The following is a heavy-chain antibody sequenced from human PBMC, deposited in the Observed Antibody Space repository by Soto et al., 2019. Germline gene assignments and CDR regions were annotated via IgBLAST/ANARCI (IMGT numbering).Heavy chain of an antibody. J-gene: IGHJ4*02. D-gene: IGHD3-16*01. CDR3: VKSILGRPPFFDY. CDR2: VNIYWSNT. CDR1: GFTFRDYC. V-gene: IGHV3-74*03. Sequence: GGSLRRSCAASGFTFRDYCMYWVRQAPLRVLLLFSLVNIYWSNTKCMDSVKGRFTIARYNADNIVCLQMNSVRAGGTAVYYCVKSILGRPPFFDYWGQGTLVTVSS.